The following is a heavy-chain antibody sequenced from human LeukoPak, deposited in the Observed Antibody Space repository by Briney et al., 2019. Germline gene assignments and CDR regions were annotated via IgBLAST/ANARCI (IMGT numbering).Heavy chain of an antibody. V-gene: IGHV1-24*01. J-gene: IGHJ4*02. CDR2: FDPEDGET. CDR3: ARVRHPDQEMATPFDY. D-gene: IGHD5-24*01. Sequence: GASVKVSCKVSGYTLTELSMHWVRQAPGKGLEWMGGFDPEDGETIYAQKFQGRVTMTEDTSTDTAYMELSSLRSEDTAVYYCARVRHPDQEMATPFDYWGQGTLVTVSS. CDR1: GYTLTELS.